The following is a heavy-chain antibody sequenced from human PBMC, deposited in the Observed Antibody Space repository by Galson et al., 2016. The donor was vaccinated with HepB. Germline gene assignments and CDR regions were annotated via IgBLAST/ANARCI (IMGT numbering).Heavy chain of an antibody. V-gene: IGHV1-24*01. CDR3: ATSYNDYILDY. J-gene: IGHJ4*02. Sequence: SVKVSCKVSGHTVTELSMHWVRQAPGKGLEWMGSFDPEDAETVYAQKFQGRVTMTEDTSADTAYMKLSNLRSEDTAVYYCATSYNDYILDYWGQGTLVTVSS. CDR1: GHTVTELS. CDR2: FDPEDAET. D-gene: IGHD4-11*01.